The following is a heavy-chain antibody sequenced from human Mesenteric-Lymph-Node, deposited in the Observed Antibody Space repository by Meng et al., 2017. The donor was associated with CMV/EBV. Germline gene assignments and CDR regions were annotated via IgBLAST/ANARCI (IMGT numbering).Heavy chain of an antibody. CDR1: GYTFSSYG. Sequence: SVKVSCKASGYTFSSYGINWVRQAPGQGLEWMGGIIPIFGTANYAQKFQGRVTITTDESTSTAYMELTSLRSEDTAVYYCARVGDRSGWSVPPRGWFDPWGQGTLVTVSS. V-gene: IGHV1-69*05. CDR2: IIPIFGTA. CDR3: ARVGDRSGWSVPPRGWFDP. J-gene: IGHJ5*02. D-gene: IGHD6-19*01.